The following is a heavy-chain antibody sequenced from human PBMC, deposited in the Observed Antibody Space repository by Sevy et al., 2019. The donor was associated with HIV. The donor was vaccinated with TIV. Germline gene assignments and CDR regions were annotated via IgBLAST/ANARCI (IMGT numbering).Heavy chain of an antibody. CDR2: IKRDGSEK. CDR3: ARDCSSTTCLWGLDV. D-gene: IGHD2-2*01. CDR1: GFTFSNYW. Sequence: GGSLGLSCAASGFTFSNYWMSWVRQAPGKGLEWVAHIKRDGSEKYHVASVGGRFTISRDNAKKSLYLQMNSLRAEDTALYYCARDCSSTTCLWGLDVWGQGTTVTVSS. V-gene: IGHV3-7*03. J-gene: IGHJ6*02.